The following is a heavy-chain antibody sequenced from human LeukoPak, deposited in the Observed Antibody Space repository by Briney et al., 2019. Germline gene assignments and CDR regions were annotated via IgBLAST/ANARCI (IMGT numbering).Heavy chain of an antibody. J-gene: IGHJ6*02. CDR1: GGSISSYY. CDR2: IYYSGST. V-gene: IGHV4-59*01. Sequence: SETLSLTCTVSGGSISSYYWSWTRQPPGKGLEWIGYIYYSGSTNYNPSLKSRVTISVDTSKNQFSLKLSSVTAADTAVYYCARVPIHYYYYGMDVWGQGTTVTVSS. CDR3: ARVPIHYYYYGMDV.